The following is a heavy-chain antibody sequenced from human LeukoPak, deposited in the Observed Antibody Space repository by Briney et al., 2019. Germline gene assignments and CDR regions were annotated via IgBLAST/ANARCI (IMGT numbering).Heavy chain of an antibody. CDR2: ISGSGGST. V-gene: IGHV3-23*01. CDR1: GFTFSSYA. D-gene: IGHD3-22*01. J-gene: IGHJ4*02. Sequence: GGSLRLSCAASGFTFSSYAMSWVHQAPGKGLEWVSAISGSGGSTYYADSVKGRFTISRDNSKNTLYLQMNSLRAEDTAVYYCAKGNYYDSSGYYPFDYWGQGTLVTVSS. CDR3: AKGNYYDSSGYYPFDY.